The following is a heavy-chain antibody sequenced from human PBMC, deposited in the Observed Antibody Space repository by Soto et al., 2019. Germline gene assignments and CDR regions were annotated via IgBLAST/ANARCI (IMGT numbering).Heavy chain of an antibody. CDR2: IWYDGSNK. D-gene: IGHD1-20*01. Sequence: PGGSLRLSCAASGFTFSRYGMHWVRQAPGKGLEWVAVIWYDGSNKYYADSVKGRFTISRDNSKNTLYLQMNSLRAEDTAVYYCARWYNWNTHYYYYGMDVWGQGTTVTVSS. V-gene: IGHV3-30*06. J-gene: IGHJ6*02. CDR3: ARWYNWNTHYYYYGMDV. CDR1: GFTFSRYG.